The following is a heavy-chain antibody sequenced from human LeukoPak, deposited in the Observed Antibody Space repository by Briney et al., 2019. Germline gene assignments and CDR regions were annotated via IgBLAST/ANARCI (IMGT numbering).Heavy chain of an antibody. Sequence: SVKVSCKASGGTFSSYAISWVRQAPGQGLEWMGRIIPILGIANYAQKFQGRVTITADKFTSTAYMELSSLRSEDTAVYYCARDRGDYYDSSGYYYTDYWGQGTLVTVSS. CDR3: ARDRGDYYDSSGYYYTDY. V-gene: IGHV1-69*04. CDR1: GGTFSSYA. CDR2: IIPILGIA. D-gene: IGHD3-22*01. J-gene: IGHJ4*02.